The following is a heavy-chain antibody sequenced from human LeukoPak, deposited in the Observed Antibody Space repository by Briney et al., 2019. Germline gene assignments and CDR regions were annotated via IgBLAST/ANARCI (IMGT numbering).Heavy chain of an antibody. Sequence: GGSLRLSCAASGFKFSDAWMSWVRQAPGKGPEWVGRFKSKTDGGTTDYATPVRGRFTISRDDSKNTLYLQMNNLKTEDTAVYYCTRVQLWLRGAFDVWGQGTMVTVSS. CDR1: GFKFSDAW. CDR2: FKSKTDGGTT. D-gene: IGHD5-18*01. CDR3: TRVQLWLRGAFDV. V-gene: IGHV3-15*01. J-gene: IGHJ3*01.